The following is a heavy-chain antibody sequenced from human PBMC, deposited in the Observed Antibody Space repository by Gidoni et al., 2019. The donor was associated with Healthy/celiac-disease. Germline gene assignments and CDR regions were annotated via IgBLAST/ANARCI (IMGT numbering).Heavy chain of an antibody. CDR2: ISSSSSYI. CDR3: AREDPGIAVAGPEGVFDY. J-gene: IGHJ4*02. Sequence: SCAASGFTFSSYSMNWVRQAPGKGLEWVSSISSSSSYIYYADSVKGRFTISRDNAKNSLYLQMNSLRTEDTAVYYCAREDPGIAVAGPEGVFDYWGQGTLVTVSA. D-gene: IGHD6-19*01. CDR1: GFTFSSYS. V-gene: IGHV3-21*01.